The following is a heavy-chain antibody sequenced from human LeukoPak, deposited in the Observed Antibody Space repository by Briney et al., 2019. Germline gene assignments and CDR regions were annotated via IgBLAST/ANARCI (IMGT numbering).Heavy chain of an antibody. CDR3: ARVPSKDYDILFWYFDL. Sequence: SQTLSLTCTASGGSISSGGFYWSCIRQPAGKGLEWIGSVYTSGSTNYNPSLKSRVTISVDTSKNQFSLKLSSVTAADTAVYYCARVPSKDYDILFWYFDLWGRGTLVTVSS. V-gene: IGHV4-61*02. J-gene: IGHJ2*01. CDR2: VYTSGST. D-gene: IGHD3-22*01. CDR1: GGSISSGGFY.